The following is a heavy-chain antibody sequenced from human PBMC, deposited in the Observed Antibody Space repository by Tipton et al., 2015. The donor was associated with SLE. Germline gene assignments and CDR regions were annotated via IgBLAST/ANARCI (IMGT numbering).Heavy chain of an antibody. J-gene: IGHJ1*01. V-gene: IGHV4-39*07. CDR3: ASGMVTILEH. CDR1: GDSISRQSYY. Sequence: TLSLTCTVSGDSISRQSYYWGWTRQPPGKGLEWIGTFSYSANTYYNPSLKSRVTTSVDTSKNQFSLKLSSVTAADTAVYYCASGMVTILEHWGQGTLVTVSS. CDR2: FSYSANT. D-gene: IGHD2-21*02.